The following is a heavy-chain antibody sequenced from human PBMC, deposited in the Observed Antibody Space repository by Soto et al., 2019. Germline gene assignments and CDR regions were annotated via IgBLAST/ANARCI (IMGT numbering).Heavy chain of an antibody. V-gene: IGHV3-9*01. CDR2: ISWNSGSI. J-gene: IGHJ4*02. CDR1: GFTFDDYA. Sequence: EVQLVESGGGLVQPGRSLRLSCAASGFTFDDYAMHWVRQAPGKGLEWVSGISWNSGSIGYADSVKGRFTISRDNAKNSLYLQMNGLGAEDTAFYYWAKVLYSSGWGGGFDYWGQGTLVTVSS. CDR3: AKVLYSSGWGGGFDY. D-gene: IGHD6-19*01.